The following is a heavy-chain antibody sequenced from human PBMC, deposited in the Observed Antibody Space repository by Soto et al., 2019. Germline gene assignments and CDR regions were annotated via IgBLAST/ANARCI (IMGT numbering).Heavy chain of an antibody. CDR2: ISYDGSNK. V-gene: IGHV3-30*03. CDR3: AREYTAWPLAYGLDV. CDR1: GFTFSSYG. Sequence: PGGSLRLSCAASGFTFSSYGIHWVRQAPGKGLEWVAIISYDGSNKYYADSVRGRFTVSRDNSKNTLYLQMNSLRAEDTAVYYCAREYTAWPLAYGLDVWGQGTTVTVSS. J-gene: IGHJ6*02. D-gene: IGHD2-2*02.